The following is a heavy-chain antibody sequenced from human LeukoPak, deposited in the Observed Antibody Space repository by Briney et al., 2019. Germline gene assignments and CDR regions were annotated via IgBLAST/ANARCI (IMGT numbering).Heavy chain of an antibody. J-gene: IGHJ4*02. V-gene: IGHV4-34*01. D-gene: IGHD2-2*01. CDR1: GGSFSGYY. CDR2: INHSGST. CDR3: ARVSAAMVSYDY. Sequence: SETLSLTCAFYGGSFSGYYWSWIRQPPEKGLEWIGEINHSGSTNYNPSPKSRVTISVDTSKNQFSLKLSSVTAADTAVYYCARVSAAMVSYDYWGQGTLVTVSS.